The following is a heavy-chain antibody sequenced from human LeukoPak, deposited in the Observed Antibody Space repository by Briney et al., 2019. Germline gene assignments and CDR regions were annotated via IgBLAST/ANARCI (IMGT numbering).Heavy chain of an antibody. J-gene: IGHJ4*02. D-gene: IGHD1-1*01. CDR3: ARGGRAGTNTGSFDY. V-gene: IGHV4-38-2*01. CDR2: IYHSGST. Sequence: SETLSLTCAVCGYSISNDYFWGWIRQPPGTGLEWIDRIYHSGSTLYNPSLKSRVTILVDTSKNQFSLKLSSVTAADTAVYYRARGGRAGTNTGSFDYWGQGTLVTVSS. CDR1: GYSISNDYF.